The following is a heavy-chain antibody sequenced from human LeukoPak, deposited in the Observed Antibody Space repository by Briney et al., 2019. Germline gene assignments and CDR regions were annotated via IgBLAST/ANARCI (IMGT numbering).Heavy chain of an antibody. Sequence: GGSLRLSCAASGFILSTYAMSWVRQAPGKGLEWVSAISSTGYSTYYADSVKGRFTISTDNSKSTVYLQMNSLRAEDTAVYYCARGGGHHHFDYWGQGTLVTVSS. D-gene: IGHD1-14*01. V-gene: IGHV3-23*01. CDR2: ISSTGYST. CDR3: ARGGGHHHFDY. CDR1: GFILSTYA. J-gene: IGHJ4*02.